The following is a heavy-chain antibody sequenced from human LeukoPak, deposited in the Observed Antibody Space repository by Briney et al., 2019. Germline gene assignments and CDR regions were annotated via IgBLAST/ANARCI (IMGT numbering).Heavy chain of an antibody. D-gene: IGHD6-19*01. Sequence: GGSLRLSCAASGFTFSSYAMSWVRQAPGKGLEWVSAISGSGGSTYYADSVKGRFTISRDNAKNSLYLQMNSLRAEDTALHYCXKDRLAYSSGWYSSMDVWGQGTTVTVSS. V-gene: IGHV3-23*01. CDR2: ISGSGGST. CDR1: GFTFSSYA. CDR3: XKDRLAYSSGWYSSMDV. J-gene: IGHJ6*02.